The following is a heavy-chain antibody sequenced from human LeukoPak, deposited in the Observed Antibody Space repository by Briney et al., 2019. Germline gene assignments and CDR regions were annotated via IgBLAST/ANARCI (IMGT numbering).Heavy chain of an antibody. D-gene: IGHD3-10*01. CDR2: IYYSGST. CDR1: GGSISSYY. CDR3: ARHLRSHYYGSTDYGMDV. Sequence: PSVTLSLTCTVSGGSISSYYWGWLRQPPGKGLEWIGYIYYSGSTNYNPSLKSRVTISVDTSKNQFSLKLSSVTAADTAVYYCARHLRSHYYGSTDYGMDVWGQGTTVTVSS. J-gene: IGHJ6*02. V-gene: IGHV4-59*08.